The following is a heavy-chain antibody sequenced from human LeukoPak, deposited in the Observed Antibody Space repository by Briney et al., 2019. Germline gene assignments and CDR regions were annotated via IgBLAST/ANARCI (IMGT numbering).Heavy chain of an antibody. J-gene: IGHJ6*02. V-gene: IGHV3-21*01. CDR1: GLITDDYA. Sequence: GGSLRLSCAAPGLITDDYAIHWVRQAPGKGLEWVSSISSSSSYIYYADSVKGRFTISRDNAKNSLYLQMNSLRAEDTAVYYCASAAAGYYYYYGMDVWGQGTTVTVSS. CDR3: ASAAAGYYYYYGMDV. CDR2: ISSSSSYI. D-gene: IGHD6-13*01.